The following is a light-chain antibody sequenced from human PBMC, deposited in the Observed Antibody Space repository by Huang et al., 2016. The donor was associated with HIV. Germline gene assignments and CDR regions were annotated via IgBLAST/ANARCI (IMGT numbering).Light chain of an antibody. CDR2: AAS. CDR1: QSITTY. V-gene: IGKV1-39*01. J-gene: IGKJ2*01. Sequence: DIQMTQYPSSLSASVGDRVTITCRASQSITTYFNLYQHKPGKATKFLLYAASSLQIVVPSMFSGSGSWTDFTLTISSLQPEDFATYYCQQGYSVPYTFGQGTKLEIK. CDR3: QQGYSVPYT.